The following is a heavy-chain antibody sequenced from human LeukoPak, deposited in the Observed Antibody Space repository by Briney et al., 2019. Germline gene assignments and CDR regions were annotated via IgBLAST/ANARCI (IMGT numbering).Heavy chain of an antibody. Sequence: PGGSLRLSCAASGFTFSSYSMNWVRQAPGKGLEWVSSISSSSSYIYYADSVKGRFTISRDNSENSLYLQMNSLRTEDTALYYCAKVTVDPVRGFSKSRRYDSENSGYDKASPKFTSSSYTDICGKETTVTASS. V-gene: IGHV3-21*04. J-gene: IGHJ6*01. D-gene: IGHD3-22*01. CDR1: GFTFSSYS. CDR2: ISSSSSYI. CDR3: AKVTVDPVRGFSKSRRYDSENSGYDKASPKFTSSSYTDI.